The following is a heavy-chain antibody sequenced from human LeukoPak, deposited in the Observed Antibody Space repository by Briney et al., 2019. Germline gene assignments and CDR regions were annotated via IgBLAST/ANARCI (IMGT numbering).Heavy chain of an antibody. CDR2: IYHSGST. D-gene: IGHD1-7*01. CDR3: AREREGPELRYNWFDP. CDR1: GGSISSGGYY. V-gene: IGHV4-30-2*01. J-gene: IGHJ5*02. Sequence: SQTLSLTCTVSGGSISSGGYYWSWIRQPPGKGLEWIGYIYHSGSTYYNPSLKSRVTISVDRSKNQFSLKLSSVTAADTAVYYCAREREGPELRYNWFDPWGQGTLVTVSS.